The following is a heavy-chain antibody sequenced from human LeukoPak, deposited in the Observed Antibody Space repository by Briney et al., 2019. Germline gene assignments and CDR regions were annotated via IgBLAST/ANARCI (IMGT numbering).Heavy chain of an antibody. CDR2: MNPNSGNT. CDR3: ARIAAAGNRRLNY. J-gene: IGHJ4*02. Sequence: ASVKISCKASGYTFTSYDINWVRQATGQGLEWMGWMNPNSGNTGYAQKFQGRITMTRNTSVSTAYMELSSLTSEDTAVYYCARIAAAGNRRLNYWGQGTLVTVSS. CDR1: GYTFTSYD. D-gene: IGHD6-13*01. V-gene: IGHV1-8*01.